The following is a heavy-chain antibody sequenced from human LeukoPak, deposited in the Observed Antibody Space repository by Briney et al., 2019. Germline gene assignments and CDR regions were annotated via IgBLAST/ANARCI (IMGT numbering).Heavy chain of an antibody. V-gene: IGHV3-48*03. CDR2: ISSSGSTI. Sequence: GGSLRLSCAASGFTFSSYEMNWVRQAPGKGLEWVSYISSSGSTIYYADSVKGRFTISRDNAKNSLYLQMNSLRAENTAVYYCARGISSRGAFDVWGQGTLVTVSS. CDR3: ARGISSRGAFDV. CDR1: GFTFSSYE. D-gene: IGHD3-3*02. J-gene: IGHJ3*01.